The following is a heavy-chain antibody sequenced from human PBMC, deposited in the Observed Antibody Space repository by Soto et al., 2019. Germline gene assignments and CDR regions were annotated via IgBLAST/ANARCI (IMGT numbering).Heavy chain of an antibody. CDR1: GYSFTSYW. CDR2: IDPSDSYT. CDR3: ARHSLTGYYRGWFDP. D-gene: IGHD3-9*01. J-gene: IGHJ5*02. Sequence: PGESLKISCKGSGYSFTSYWISWVRQMPGKGLEWMGRIDPSDSYTNYSPSFQGHVTISADKSISTAYLQWSSLKASDTAMYYCARHSLTGYYRGWFDPWGQGTLVTVSS. V-gene: IGHV5-10-1*01.